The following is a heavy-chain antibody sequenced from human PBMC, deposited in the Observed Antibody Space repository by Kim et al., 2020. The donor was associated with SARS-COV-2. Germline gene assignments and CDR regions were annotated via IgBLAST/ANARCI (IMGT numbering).Heavy chain of an antibody. CDR3: ARGKYSSGWYGY. J-gene: IGHJ4*02. Sequence: HPPSLKRRVTITVDTSKNQFSLKLSSVTAADTAVYYCARGKYSSGWYGYWGQGTLVTVSS. V-gene: IGHV4-34*01. D-gene: IGHD6-19*01.